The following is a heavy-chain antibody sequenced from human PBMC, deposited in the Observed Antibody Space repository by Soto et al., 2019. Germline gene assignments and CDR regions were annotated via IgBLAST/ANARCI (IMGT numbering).Heavy chain of an antibody. CDR2: IYYSGST. V-gene: IGHV4-39*01. Sequence: SETLSLTCTVSGGSISSSSYYWGWIRQPPGKGLEWIGSIYYSGSTYYNPSLKSRVTISVDTSRNQFSLKLSSVTAADTAVYYCARQIDDELRIVAIYYYYYMDVWGKGTTVTVSS. J-gene: IGHJ6*03. D-gene: IGHD3-16*02. CDR3: ARQIDDELRIVAIYYYYYMDV. CDR1: GGSISSSSYY.